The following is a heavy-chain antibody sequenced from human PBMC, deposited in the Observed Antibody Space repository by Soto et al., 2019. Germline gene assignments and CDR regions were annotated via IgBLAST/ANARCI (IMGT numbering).Heavy chain of an antibody. CDR2: ISSSSSTI. CDR3: AREYAYCSGGSCYPILDY. CDR1: GFTFSSYS. D-gene: IGHD2-15*01. Sequence: EVQLVESGGGLVQPGGSLRLSCAASGFTFSSYSMNWVRQAPGTGLEWVSYISSSSSTIYYADSVKGRFTISRDNARNSLYLQMNSLRDEDTAVYYCAREYAYCSGGSCYPILDYWGQGTLVTVSS. V-gene: IGHV3-48*02. J-gene: IGHJ4*02.